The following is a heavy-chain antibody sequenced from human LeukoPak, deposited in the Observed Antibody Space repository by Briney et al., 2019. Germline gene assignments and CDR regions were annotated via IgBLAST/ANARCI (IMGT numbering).Heavy chain of an antibody. V-gene: IGHV4-34*01. CDR2: INHSGTT. Sequence: SETLSLTCAVYGGSFSVYFWTWIRQAPGKGLEWIGEINHSGTTNYSPSLKSRVTISVDKSKNQFSLELSSVTAADTAVYYCARKIEEQQLVNFDYWGQGTLVTVSS. J-gene: IGHJ4*02. CDR1: GGSFSVYF. D-gene: IGHD6-13*01. CDR3: ARKIEEQQLVNFDY.